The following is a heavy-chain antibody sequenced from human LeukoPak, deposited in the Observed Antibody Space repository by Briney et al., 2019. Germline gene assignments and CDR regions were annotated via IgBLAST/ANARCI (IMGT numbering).Heavy chain of an antibody. Sequence: GGSLRLSCAASGFTFSRYSMHWVRQAPGKGLEYVSAISNNGGSTYYAKSVKGRFTISRDDSKNTLYLQMGSLRAEDMAVYYCARTSIAAREADYWGQGTLVTVSS. J-gene: IGHJ4*02. CDR3: ARTSIAAREADY. CDR2: ISNNGGST. CDR1: GFTFSRYS. V-gene: IGHV3-64*01. D-gene: IGHD6-6*01.